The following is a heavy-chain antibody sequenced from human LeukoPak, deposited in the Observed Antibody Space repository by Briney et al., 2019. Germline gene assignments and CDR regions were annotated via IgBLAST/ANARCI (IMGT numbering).Heavy chain of an antibody. J-gene: IGHJ4*02. Sequence: SETLSLTCTVSGGSISSYYWSWIRQPPGKGLEWIGNIYDRGSTKYNPSLKGRVTISVDTSKNQFSLRLSSVTAADTVVYYCARDPGGNDFDYWGQGTLVTVSS. CDR2: IYDRGST. CDR1: GGSISSYY. CDR3: ARDPGGNDFDY. D-gene: IGHD4-23*01. V-gene: IGHV4-59*01.